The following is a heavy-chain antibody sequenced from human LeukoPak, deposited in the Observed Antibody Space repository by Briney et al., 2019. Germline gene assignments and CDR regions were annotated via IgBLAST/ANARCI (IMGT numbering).Heavy chain of an antibody. J-gene: IGHJ4*02. Sequence: GGSLRLSCAASGFTFSSYWMSWVRQAPGKGLEWVANIKQDGSEKYYVDSVKGRFTISRDNAKNSLYLQMNSLRAEDTALYYCAKDSGSYYVSFDYWGQGTLVTVSS. CDR1: GFTFSSYW. CDR2: IKQDGSEK. CDR3: AKDSGSYYVSFDY. D-gene: IGHD1-26*01. V-gene: IGHV3-7*03.